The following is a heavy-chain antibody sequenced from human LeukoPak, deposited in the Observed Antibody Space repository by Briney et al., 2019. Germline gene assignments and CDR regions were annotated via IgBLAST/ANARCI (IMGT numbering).Heavy chain of an antibody. V-gene: IGHV4-59*01. CDR2: IYYSGST. CDR3: ARVRRITIFGVVIGRTDAFDI. J-gene: IGHJ3*02. Sequence: SETLSLTCTVSGGSISSYYWSWIRQPPGKGLEWIGYIYYSGSTNYNPSLKSRVTISVDTSKNQFSLKLSSVTAADTAVYYCARVRRITIFGVVIGRTDAFDIWGQGTMVTVSS. CDR1: GGSISSYY. D-gene: IGHD3-3*01.